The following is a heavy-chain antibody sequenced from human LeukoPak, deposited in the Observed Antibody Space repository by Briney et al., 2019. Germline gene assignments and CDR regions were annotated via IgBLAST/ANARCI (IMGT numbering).Heavy chain of an antibody. V-gene: IGHV4-59*01. Sequence: SETLSLTCTVSGGSISSYYWSWIRQPPGKGLEWIGYIYYSGSTNYNPSLKSRVTISVDTSKNQFSLKLSSVTAADTAVCYCARGGSGYYETFDYWGQGTLVTVSS. CDR2: IYYSGST. J-gene: IGHJ4*02. D-gene: IGHD3-22*01. CDR3: ARGGSGYYETFDY. CDR1: GGSISSYY.